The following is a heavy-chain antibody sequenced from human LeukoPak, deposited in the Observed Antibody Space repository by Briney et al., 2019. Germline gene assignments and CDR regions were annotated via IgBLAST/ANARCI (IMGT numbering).Heavy chain of an antibody. CDR1: GFTCSTYT. CDR3: ARGDTLSDLNAFDL. CDR2: ITVSSST. J-gene: IGHJ3*01. Sequence: PGGSLRLSCAASGFTCSTYTMNWVRQAPGKGLEWRSYITVSSSTYYAHSVQGRFTNSRDNAKNSLYLQMNSLRDEDTAVYYCARGDTLSDLNAFDLWGQGTMVTVSS. V-gene: IGHV3-48*02.